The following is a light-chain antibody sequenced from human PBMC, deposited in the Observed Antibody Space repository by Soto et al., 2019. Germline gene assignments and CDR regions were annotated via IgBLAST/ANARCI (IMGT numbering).Light chain of an antibody. V-gene: IGKV1-39*01. J-gene: IGKJ3*01. Sequence: DIQMTQSPSSLSASVGDRVTITCRASQSISSYLNWYQQKPGKAPKLLIYAASSLQSGVPSRFSGSGSATDFTLTISSLRPEAFATYYCQQSYSTLLTFGPGTKVDIK. CDR1: QSISSY. CDR2: AAS. CDR3: QQSYSTLLT.